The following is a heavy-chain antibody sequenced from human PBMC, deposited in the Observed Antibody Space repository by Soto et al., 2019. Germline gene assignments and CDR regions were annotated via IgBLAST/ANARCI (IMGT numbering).Heavy chain of an antibody. D-gene: IGHD3-10*01. CDR3: AREQWSGELSSMDV. CDR2: IYSAGNT. Sequence: SETLSLTCTVSGGSISRYYWAWVRQPPGKGLEWIGYIYSAGNTEYNPSLKSRVTMSVDTSNNQLSLRLTSVTAADTAVYYCAREQWSGELSSMDVWGQGTTVTVSS. V-gene: IGHV4-59*01. J-gene: IGHJ6*02. CDR1: GGSISRYY.